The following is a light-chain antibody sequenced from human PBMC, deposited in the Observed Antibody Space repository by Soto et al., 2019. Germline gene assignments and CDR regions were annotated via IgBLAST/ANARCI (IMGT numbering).Light chain of an antibody. V-gene: IGKV1-5*01. Sequence: IHLPLSPSSLSVSMGERVTITCRTSQNIKAWLDWYRRRPGQAPKLLIYEASTVQSGVPSRFSGSGSGTEFTLTISSLQPDDSATYYCQHYSLYSPWTFGQGTKVDI. CDR2: EAS. CDR3: QHYSLYSPWT. CDR1: QNIKAW. J-gene: IGKJ1*01.